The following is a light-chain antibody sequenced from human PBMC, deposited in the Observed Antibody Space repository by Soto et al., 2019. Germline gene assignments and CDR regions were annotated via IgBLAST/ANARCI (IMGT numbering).Light chain of an antibody. CDR3: SSYSSSSTFYV. Sequence: QSVLTQPASASGSPRQSSTISFTGTSSDIGGFYYVSWYQHHPGKDPKLMIYQVSKRPSGVSNRFSGSKSGNTASLTISGLQAEDEADYFCSSYSSSSTFYVFGAGTKVTVL. V-gene: IGLV2-14*01. CDR1: SSDIGGFYY. CDR2: QVS. J-gene: IGLJ1*01.